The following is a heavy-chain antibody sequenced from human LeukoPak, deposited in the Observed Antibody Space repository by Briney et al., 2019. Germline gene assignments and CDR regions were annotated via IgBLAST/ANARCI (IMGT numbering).Heavy chain of an antibody. J-gene: IGHJ4*02. V-gene: IGHV4-31*03. CDR1: GGSISSGGYH. CDR2: IYYSGST. CDR3: ARDQDSGGPNFDY. Sequence: PSETLSLTCTVSGGSISSGGYHWGWIRQHPGKGLEWIGYIYYSGSTYYNPSLKSRVTISVDTSKNQFSLKLSSVTAADTAVYYCARDQDSGGPNFDYWGQGTLVTVSS. D-gene: IGHD2-15*01.